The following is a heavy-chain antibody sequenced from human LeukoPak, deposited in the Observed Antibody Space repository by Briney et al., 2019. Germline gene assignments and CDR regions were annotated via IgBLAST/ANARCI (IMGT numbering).Heavy chain of an antibody. CDR2: INAGNGNT. J-gene: IGHJ4*02. CDR1: RYTFTSYA. Sequence: ASVKVSCKASRYTFTSYAMHWVRQAPGQRLEWMGWINAGNGNTKYSQKFQGRVTITRDTSASTAYMELSSLRSEDTAVYYCATGDYGDYDGLDYWGQGTLITVSS. V-gene: IGHV1-3*01. CDR3: ATGDYGDYDGLDY. D-gene: IGHD4-17*01.